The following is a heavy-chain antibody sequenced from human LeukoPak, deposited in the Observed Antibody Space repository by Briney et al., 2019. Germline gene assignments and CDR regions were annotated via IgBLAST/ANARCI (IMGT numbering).Heavy chain of an antibody. CDR3: ATELWFVNAPGSWFDP. Sequence: SQTLSLTCAVSGDSISSGDYSWSWIRQPSGKGLEWIGYIFHSGHSFYNPSLKSRITISVDKSKNQFSLRLTSVTAADTAVYYCATELWFVNAPGSWFDPWGQGTLVSVSS. CDR2: IFHSGHS. V-gene: IGHV4-30-2*01. CDR1: GDSISSGDYS. D-gene: IGHD3-10*01. J-gene: IGHJ5*02.